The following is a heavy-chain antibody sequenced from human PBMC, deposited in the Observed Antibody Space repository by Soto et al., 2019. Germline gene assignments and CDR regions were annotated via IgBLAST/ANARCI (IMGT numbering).Heavy chain of an antibody. CDR1: GFTFTSSS. CDR3: ARHNYDGSGYYYYYYGMDV. V-gene: IGHV1-58*01. D-gene: IGHD3-22*01. Sequence: ASVKVSCKASGFTFTSSSVQWVRQARGQRLEWIGWIVVGSGNTNYAQKFQKRVTITRDMSTSTAYMYLSSLRSEDTAVYYCARHNYDGSGYYYYYYGMDVWGQGTTVTVSS. J-gene: IGHJ6*02. CDR2: IVVGSGNT.